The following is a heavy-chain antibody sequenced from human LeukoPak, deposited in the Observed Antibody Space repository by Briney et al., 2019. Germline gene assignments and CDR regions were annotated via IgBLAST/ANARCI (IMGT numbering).Heavy chain of an antibody. Sequence: PGGSLRLSCAASGFTFSSYTMNWVRQAPGKGLEWVSYIGSSSSTIYYADSVKGRFTISRDNAKNSLYLQMNSLRAEDTAVYYCARDLGYSSGPNYWGQGTRVTVSS. D-gene: IGHD6-19*01. V-gene: IGHV3-48*01. CDR2: IGSSSSTI. J-gene: IGHJ4*02. CDR3: ARDLGYSSGPNY. CDR1: GFTFSSYT.